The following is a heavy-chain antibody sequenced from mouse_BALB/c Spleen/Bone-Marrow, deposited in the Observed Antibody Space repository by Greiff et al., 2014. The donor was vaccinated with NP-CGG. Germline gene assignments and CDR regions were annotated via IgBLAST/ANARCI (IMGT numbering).Heavy chain of an antibody. D-gene: IGHD1-2*01. V-gene: IGHV14-3*02. J-gene: IGHJ2*01. Sequence: EVQLQQSGAELVKPGASVKLSCTASGFNIKDTYMHWVKQRPEQGLEWIGRIDPANGNTKYDPKFQGKATITADTSSSTAYLQLSSLTSEDTAVYYCARYYYGYYFDYWGQGTTLTVSS. CDR3: ARYYYGYYFDY. CDR1: GFNIKDTY. CDR2: IDPANGNT.